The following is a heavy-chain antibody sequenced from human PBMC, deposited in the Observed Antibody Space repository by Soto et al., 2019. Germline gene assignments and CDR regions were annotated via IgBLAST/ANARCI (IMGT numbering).Heavy chain of an antibody. J-gene: IGHJ4*02. D-gene: IGHD2-2*01. V-gene: IGHV1-18*01. CDR2: ISAYNGNT. CDR3: VWGCSSTSCYFH. CDR1: GYTFTSYG. Sequence: QVQLVQSGAEVKKPGASVKVSCKASGYTFTSYGISWVRQAPGQGLAWMGWISAYNGNTNYAQKLQGRVTMPTDTSTSTAYMDLRSLRSDDTAVYDCVWGCSSTSCYFHWGQGTLVTVSS.